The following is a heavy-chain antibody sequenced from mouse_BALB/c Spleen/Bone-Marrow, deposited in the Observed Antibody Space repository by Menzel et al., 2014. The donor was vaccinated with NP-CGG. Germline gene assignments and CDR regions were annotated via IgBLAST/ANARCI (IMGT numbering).Heavy chain of an antibody. D-gene: IGHD2-4*01. J-gene: IGHJ3*01. CDR2: VNVNGDST. V-gene: IGHV5-6-3*01. Sequence: EVQLVEFGGGLVQPGGSLKLSCAASGFTFSNYGMSWVRQTPDKGLVMIATVNVNGDSTYQPDSLKGRFTNSRDNANSTLSLQMSSLKSEDTAMYYCARGYDFSSWFAYWGHGTLVTISA. CDR1: GFTFSNYG. CDR3: ARGYDFSSWFAY.